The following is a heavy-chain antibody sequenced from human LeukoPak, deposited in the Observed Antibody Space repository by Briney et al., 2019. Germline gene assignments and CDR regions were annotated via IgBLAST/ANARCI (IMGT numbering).Heavy chain of an antibody. CDR3: ARDLVGIDY. V-gene: IGHV4-34*01. J-gene: IGHJ4*02. CDR1: GESLSGYY. Sequence: SETLSLTCAVNGESLSGYYWSWIRQPPGKGLEWIGEINHSGSTNYNPSLKSRVTISVDTSKNQFSLKLSSVTAADTAVYYCARDLVGIDYWGQGTLVTVSS. D-gene: IGHD2-15*01. CDR2: INHSGST.